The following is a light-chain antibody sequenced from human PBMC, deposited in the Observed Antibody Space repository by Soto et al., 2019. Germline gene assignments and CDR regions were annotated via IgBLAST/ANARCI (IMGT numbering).Light chain of an antibody. CDR2: DVS. CDR3: SSYTTTSTPYA. CDR1: SSDVGGYNF. J-gene: IGLJ1*01. Sequence: QSVLTQPASVSGCPGQSITISSTGTSSDVGGYNFVSWYQQLPGKVPKLLIYDVSIRPSGISHRFSGSKSGNTASLTISGLQAEDEGDYYCSSYTTTSTPYAFGTGTKVTVL. V-gene: IGLV2-14*03.